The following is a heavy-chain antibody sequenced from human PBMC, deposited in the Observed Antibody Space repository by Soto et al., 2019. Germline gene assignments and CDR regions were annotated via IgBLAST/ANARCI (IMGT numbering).Heavy chain of an antibody. V-gene: IGHV3-7*04. CDR2: IKQDGSET. CDR3: ARLVRGGDY. J-gene: IGHJ4*02. Sequence: EVQVVESGGGLVQPGGSLRLSCAASGFTFSSYWMTWVRQAPGKGLEWVANIKQDGSETYYVDSVKGRFTISRDNAKNSLYLHMNSLRVEDTAVYYCARLVRGGDYWGQGNLVTVSS. CDR1: GFTFSSYW. D-gene: IGHD3-10*01.